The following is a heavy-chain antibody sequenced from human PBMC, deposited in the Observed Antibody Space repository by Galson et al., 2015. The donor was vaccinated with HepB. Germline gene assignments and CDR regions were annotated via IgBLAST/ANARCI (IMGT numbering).Heavy chain of an antibody. V-gene: IGHV1-2*06. CDR2: INPNSGGT. D-gene: IGHD2-2*01. CDR1: GYTFTGYY. J-gene: IGHJ3*02. CDR3: AREYCSSTSCYLNSDAFDI. Sequence: SVKVSCKASGYTFTGYYMHWVRQAPGQGLEWMGRINPNSGGTNYAQKFQGRVTMTRDTSISTAYMELSRLRSDDTAVYYCAREYCSSTSCYLNSDAFDIWGQGTMVTVSS.